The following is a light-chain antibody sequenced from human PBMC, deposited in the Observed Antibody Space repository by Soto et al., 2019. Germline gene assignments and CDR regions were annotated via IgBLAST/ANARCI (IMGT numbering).Light chain of an antibody. CDR2: AAS. CDR3: QKCKVAPFT. J-gene: IGKJ4*01. V-gene: IGKV1-5*01. CDR1: QTVSTW. Sequence: DIQMTQSPSTLSASVGDRVTITCRASQTVSTWLAWYQQKPGKAPKLLIHAASTLQSGVPSRFSGSGSGTDFTLTISSLQPEDFATYYCQKCKVAPFTFGGGTKVDIK.